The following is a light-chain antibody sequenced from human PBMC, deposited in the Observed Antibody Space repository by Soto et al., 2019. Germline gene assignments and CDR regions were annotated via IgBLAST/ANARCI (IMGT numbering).Light chain of an antibody. Sequence: EIVLTQSPGTLSLSPGERAILSCRASQSVNSGYLAWYQQKPGQAPRLLSYGTSIRAAGIPDRFSGSGSGTDFSLTISRLGPEDFAVYSCQQYLASPPWTFGQGTKVE. J-gene: IGKJ1*01. CDR2: GTS. V-gene: IGKV3-20*01. CDR3: QQYLASPPWT. CDR1: QSVNSGY.